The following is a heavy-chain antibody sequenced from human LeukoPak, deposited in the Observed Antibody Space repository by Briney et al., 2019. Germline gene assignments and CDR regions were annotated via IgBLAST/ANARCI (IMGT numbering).Heavy chain of an antibody. V-gene: IGHV4-39*01. Sequence: SETLSLTCTVSGGFISSSSYYWGWIRQPPGKGLEWIGNIYNTGSTYYNPSLKSRITMSVDTSKNQFSLKLSSVTAADTAVYYCARLVWTYYGFDNWGQGTMVTVSS. CDR1: GGFISSSSYY. J-gene: IGHJ3*02. D-gene: IGHD5/OR15-5a*01. CDR3: ARLVWTYYGFDN. CDR2: IYNTGST.